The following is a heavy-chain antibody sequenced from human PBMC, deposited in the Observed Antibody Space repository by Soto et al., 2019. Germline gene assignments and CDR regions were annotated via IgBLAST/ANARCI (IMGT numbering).Heavy chain of an antibody. CDR2: ISSSSSTI. Sequence: GGSLRLSCAASGFTFSSYSMNWVRQAPGKGLEWVSYISSSSSTIYYADSVKGRFTISRHNAKNSLYLQMNSLRDEDTAVYYCARGGITMVRGVISYYYYGMDVWGQGTTVTVSS. J-gene: IGHJ6*02. V-gene: IGHV3-48*02. D-gene: IGHD3-10*01. CDR1: GFTFSSYS. CDR3: ARGGITMVRGVISYYYYGMDV.